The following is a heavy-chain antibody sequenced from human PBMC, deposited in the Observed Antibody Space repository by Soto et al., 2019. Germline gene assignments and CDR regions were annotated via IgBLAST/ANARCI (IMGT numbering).Heavy chain of an antibody. Sequence: GGSLRLSCAASGFTFSSYWMHWVRQAPGKGLVWVSRIKTDGSITSYADSVQGRFTISRDNAKNTLYLQMNSLRAEDTAVYYCARDITMAKTFDYWGQGTLVTVSS. CDR3: ARDITMAKTFDY. V-gene: IGHV3-74*01. CDR1: GFTFSSYW. CDR2: IKTDGSIT. D-gene: IGHD3-10*01. J-gene: IGHJ4*02.